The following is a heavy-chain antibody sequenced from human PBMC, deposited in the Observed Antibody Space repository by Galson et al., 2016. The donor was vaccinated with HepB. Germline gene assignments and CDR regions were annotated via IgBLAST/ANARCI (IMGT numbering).Heavy chain of an antibody. V-gene: IGHV3-7*03. CDR2: MKQGGSEK. J-gene: IGHJ4*01. CDR3: AKDSGRYYIDY. CDR1: GFTFSDYW. Sequence: SLRLSCAASGFTFSDYWMTWVRRAPGKGLEWVDNMKQGGSEKYSVDSVKGRLTISRDNVKNLLYLQMNSLRVEDTAVYYCAKDSGRYYIDYCCHVLLVPVSS. D-gene: IGHD1-26*01.